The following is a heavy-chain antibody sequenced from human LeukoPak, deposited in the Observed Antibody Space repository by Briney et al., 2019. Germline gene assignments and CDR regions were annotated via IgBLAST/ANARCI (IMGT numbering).Heavy chain of an antibody. CDR2: ISVSGGSP. J-gene: IGHJ5*02. D-gene: IGHD3-3*01. CDR1: GFTFSSYA. CDR3: AKGLREYDFWSGYAT. V-gene: IGHV3-23*01. Sequence: GGSLRLSCAASGFTFSSYAVMWVRQAPGKGLDWVSTISVSGGSPNYADSVKGRFTISRDNSKNTLFLQMNSLRAEDTALYYCAKGLREYDFWSGYATWGQGTLVTVSS.